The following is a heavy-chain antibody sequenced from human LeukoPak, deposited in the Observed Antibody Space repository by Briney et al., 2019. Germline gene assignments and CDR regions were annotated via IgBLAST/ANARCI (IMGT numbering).Heavy chain of an antibody. Sequence: ASVKVSRKASGYTFTSYVIHWVRQAPGQRPEWMGWISAGNGNTKYSQKFQGRVTITRDTSASTAYMELSSLRSEDTAVYYCARDFSSSWYVFGYWGQGILVTVSS. J-gene: IGHJ4*02. CDR3: ARDFSSSWYVFGY. D-gene: IGHD6-13*01. CDR1: GYTFTSYV. CDR2: ISAGNGNT. V-gene: IGHV1-3*01.